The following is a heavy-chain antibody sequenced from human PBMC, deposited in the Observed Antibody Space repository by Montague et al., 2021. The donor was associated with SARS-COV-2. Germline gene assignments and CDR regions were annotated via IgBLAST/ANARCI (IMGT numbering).Heavy chain of an antibody. J-gene: IGHJ3*02. CDR3: AKDRQLVGDDAFDI. CDR2: ISISDGNT. D-gene: IGHD6-13*01. V-gene: IGHV3-23*01. CDR1: GFTFISYA. Sequence: SLRLSCAASGFTFISYAMSWVRQAPGKGLEWVSTISISDGNTYYADSVKGRFTISRDKSKNTLYLQMNSLRAEDTAVYYCAKDRQLVGDDAFDIGGQGTMVTVSS.